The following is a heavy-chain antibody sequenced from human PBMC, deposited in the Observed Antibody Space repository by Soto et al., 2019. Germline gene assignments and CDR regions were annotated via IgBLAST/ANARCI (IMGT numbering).Heavy chain of an antibody. CDR2: IIPIFGTA. CDR1: GGTFSSYA. Sequence: GSAVKVCCEASGGTFSSYAISWVRQAPGQGLEWMGGIIPIFGTANYAQKFQGRVTITADESTSTAYMELSSLRSEDTAVYYCASPSLVAAPGAPAVTGSTNYSHYHGLDVWS. CDR3: ASPSLVAAPGAPAVTGSTNYSHYHGLDV. J-gene: IGHJ6*02. V-gene: IGHV1-69*13. D-gene: IGHD6-19*01.